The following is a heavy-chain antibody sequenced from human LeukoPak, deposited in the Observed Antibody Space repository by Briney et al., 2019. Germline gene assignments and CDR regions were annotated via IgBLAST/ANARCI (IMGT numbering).Heavy chain of an antibody. V-gene: IGHV4-59*08. J-gene: IGHJ4*02. D-gene: IGHD1-26*01. CDR1: GGSISSYY. CDR3: ARHHPWEPPRY. Sequence: PSETLSLTCTVSGGSISSYYWSWIRQPPGKGLEWIGYIYYSGSTNYNPSLKSRVTISVDTSKNQFSLKLSSVTAADTAVYYCARHHPWEPPRYWGQGTLVTVSS. CDR2: IYYSGST.